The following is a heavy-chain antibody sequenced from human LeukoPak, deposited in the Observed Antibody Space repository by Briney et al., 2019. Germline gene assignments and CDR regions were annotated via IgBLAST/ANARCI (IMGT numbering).Heavy chain of an antibody. J-gene: IGHJ4*02. V-gene: IGHV1-69*04. D-gene: IGHD4-17*01. CDR1: GGTSSSYA. Sequence: SAKVSCKASGGTSSSYAISWVRQAPGQGLEWMGRIIPILGIVNYAQKFQGRVTITADKSTRKAYMELSSLRSEDTAVYYCARENPTEPLLDYWGQGTLVTVSS. CDR3: ARENPTEPLLDY. CDR2: IIPILGIV.